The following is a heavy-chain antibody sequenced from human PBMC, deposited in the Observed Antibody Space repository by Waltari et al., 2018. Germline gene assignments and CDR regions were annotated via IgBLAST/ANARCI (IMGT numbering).Heavy chain of an antibody. J-gene: IGHJ6*03. CDR2: INHSGST. CDR3: ARGLLAAAGYYYYMDV. V-gene: IGHV4-34*01. Sequence: QVQLQQWGAGLLKPSETLSLTCAVYGGSFSGYYWSWIRQPTGKGLEWIGEINHSGSTNYNPSLKSRVTISVDTSKNQFSLKLSSVTAADTAVYYCARGLLAAAGYYYYMDVWGKGTTVTISS. CDR1: GGSFSGYY. D-gene: IGHD6-13*01.